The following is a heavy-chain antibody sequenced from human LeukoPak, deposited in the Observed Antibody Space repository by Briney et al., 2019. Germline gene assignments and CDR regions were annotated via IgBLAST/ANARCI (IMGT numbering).Heavy chain of an antibody. D-gene: IGHD5-24*01. V-gene: IGHV5-51*01. CDR3: ARFRDDFPDY. J-gene: IGHJ4*02. CDR2: IFPRDSDS. CDR1: GYSFTSYW. Sequence: GESLKISCKGSGYSFTSYWIGWVRQMPGKGLEWMGIIFPRDSDSRYSPSFQGQVIISVDKSISTAYLQWNSLKASDTAIYYCARFRDDFPDYWGQGTLIIVSS.